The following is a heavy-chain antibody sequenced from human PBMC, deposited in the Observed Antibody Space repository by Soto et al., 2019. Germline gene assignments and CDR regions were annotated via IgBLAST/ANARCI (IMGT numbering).Heavy chain of an antibody. CDR3: ARTKCSGGSCYSWSLDY. V-gene: IGHV4-31*03. D-gene: IGHD2-15*01. Sequence: SETLSLTCTISGGSITTGGYYWSWIRQLPGKGLEWIGHRYYSESTYYNPSLKSRVSISLDTSKNQFSLKLSFVTAADTAMYYCARTKCSGGSCYSWSLDYWGQGTPVTVSS. J-gene: IGHJ4*02. CDR2: RYYSEST. CDR1: GGSITTGGYY.